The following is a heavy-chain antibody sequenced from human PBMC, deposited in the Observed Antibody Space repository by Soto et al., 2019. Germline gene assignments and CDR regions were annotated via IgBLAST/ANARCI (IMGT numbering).Heavy chain of an antibody. D-gene: IGHD3-10*01. Sequence: QVQLVESGGGVVQPGRSLRLSCAASGFTFSSYGMHWVRQAPGKGLEWVAVISYDGSSKYYADSVKGRFTISRDNSKNPLYQQINSLGAEDTAVYYGAKDDRVRGVDDYYYFDGMGVWGQGTTVNVSS. CDR3: AKDDRVRGVDDYYYFDGMGV. CDR2: ISYDGSSK. J-gene: IGHJ6*02. CDR1: GFTFSSYG. V-gene: IGHV3-30*18.